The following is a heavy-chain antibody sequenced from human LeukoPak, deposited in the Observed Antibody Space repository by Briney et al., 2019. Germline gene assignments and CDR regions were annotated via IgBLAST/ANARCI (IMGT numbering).Heavy chain of an antibody. D-gene: IGHD2/OR15-2a*01. CDR3: ARQNPISPIGNGQFDY. Sequence: GESLKISCKGSGYTFSSFWIGWVRQLPGKGLEWMGIIYPGNSDSRYSPSFRGQVTISADKSISTAYLQWSSLKASDTAMYYCARQNPISPIGNGQFDYWGQGILVTVAS. V-gene: IGHV5-51*01. J-gene: IGHJ4*02. CDR2: IYPGNSDS. CDR1: GYTFSSFW.